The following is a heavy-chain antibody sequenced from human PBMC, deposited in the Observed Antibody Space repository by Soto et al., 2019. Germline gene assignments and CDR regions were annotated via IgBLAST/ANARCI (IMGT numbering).Heavy chain of an antibody. CDR1: GFTFSSYS. V-gene: IGHV3-48*01. D-gene: IGHD4-17*01. CDR2: ISSSSSTI. Sequence: EVPLVESGGGLVQPGGSLRLSCAASGFTFSSYSMNWVRQAPGKGLEWVSYISSSSSTIYYAASVKGRFTISRDNAKNALYLQMTSLRAEDTAVYYCARDLNYGLFDYWGQGTLVTVSS. J-gene: IGHJ4*02. CDR3: ARDLNYGLFDY.